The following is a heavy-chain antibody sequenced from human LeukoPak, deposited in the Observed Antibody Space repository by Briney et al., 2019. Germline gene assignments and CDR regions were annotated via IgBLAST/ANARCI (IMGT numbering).Heavy chain of an antibody. CDR3: TRERDSAFGY. Sequence: GGSLRLSCAASGFIFSSYNMNWVRQAPGKGLEWISGISDIGRAYYADSVKGRFTISRDNSENMLFVQMNNLRAEDTAIYYCTRERDSAFGYWGQGTLVTVSS. J-gene: IGHJ4*02. D-gene: IGHD4-11*01. CDR1: GFIFSSYN. V-gene: IGHV3-23*01. CDR2: ISDIGRA.